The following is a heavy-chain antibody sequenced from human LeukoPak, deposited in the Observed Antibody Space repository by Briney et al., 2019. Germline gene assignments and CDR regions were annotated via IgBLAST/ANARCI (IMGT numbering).Heavy chain of an antibody. D-gene: IGHD3-10*01. Sequence: GGSLRLSCAASGFTLSSYDMHWVRQAPGKGLEWVAVISYDGSNKYYADSVKGRFTISRDNAKNTLYLQMNSLRAEDTAVYYCARGPMVRTNLFDYWGQGTLVTVSS. V-gene: IGHV3-30*03. J-gene: IGHJ4*02. CDR3: ARGPMVRTNLFDY. CDR1: GFTLSSYD. CDR2: ISYDGSNK.